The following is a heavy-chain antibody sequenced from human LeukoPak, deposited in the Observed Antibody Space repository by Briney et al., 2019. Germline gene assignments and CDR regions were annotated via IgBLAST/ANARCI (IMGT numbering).Heavy chain of an antibody. CDR3: ARAAETTVVTPSY. CDR2: ISAYNGNT. Sequence: ASVKVSCKASGYTFTSYGISWVRQAPGQGLEWMGWISAYNGNTNYAQNFQGRVTMTRNTSISTAYMELSSLRSEDTAVYYCARAAETTVVTPSYWGQGTLVTVSS. CDR1: GYTFTSYG. D-gene: IGHD4-23*01. V-gene: IGHV1-18*01. J-gene: IGHJ4*02.